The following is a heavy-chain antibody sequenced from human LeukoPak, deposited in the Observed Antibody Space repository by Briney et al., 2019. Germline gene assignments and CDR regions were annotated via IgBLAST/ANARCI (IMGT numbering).Heavy chain of an antibody. Sequence: ASVKVSCKASGYIFTSYGITWVRQAPGQGLEWVGWISAYNDNTYYAQKFQGRVTMTTDTSTSTAYMELRSLRSDDTAVYYCARDLRPIVKASTGIDYWGQGSLVIVSS. CDR2: ISAYNDNT. J-gene: IGHJ4*02. CDR3: ARDLRPIVKASTGIDY. D-gene: IGHD6-19*01. CDR1: GYIFTSYG. V-gene: IGHV1-18*01.